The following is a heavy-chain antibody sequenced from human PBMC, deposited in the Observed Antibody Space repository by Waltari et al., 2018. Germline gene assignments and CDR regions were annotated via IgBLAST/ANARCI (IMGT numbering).Heavy chain of an antibody. CDR2: IFYRGAT. Sequence: QLQLQESGPGLVKPSETVSLTCPVSGGSISSVAYYWGWVRQPPGKGLEFIASIFYRGATYYNPSLESRVTISVDTSKNQFSLELTSVTDADTAVYYCARQDYYYVKGYFDLWGRGTLVTVSS. D-gene: IGHD3-22*01. CDR1: GGSISSVAYY. J-gene: IGHJ2*01. CDR3: ARQDYYYVKGYFDL. V-gene: IGHV4-39*01.